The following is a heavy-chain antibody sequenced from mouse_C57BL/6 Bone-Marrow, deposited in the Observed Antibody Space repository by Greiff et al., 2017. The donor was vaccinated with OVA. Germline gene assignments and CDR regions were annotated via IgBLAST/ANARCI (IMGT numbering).Heavy chain of an antibody. Sequence: EVQRVESGGGLVKPGGSLKLSCAASGFTFSSYAMSWVRQTPEKRLEWVATISDGGSYTYYPDNVKGRFTISRDNAKNNLYLQMSHLKSEDTAMYYCAREGLRRRFAYWGQGTLVTVSA. J-gene: IGHJ3*01. CDR2: ISDGGSYT. CDR3: AREGLRRRFAY. D-gene: IGHD2-4*01. CDR1: GFTFSSYA. V-gene: IGHV5-4*01.